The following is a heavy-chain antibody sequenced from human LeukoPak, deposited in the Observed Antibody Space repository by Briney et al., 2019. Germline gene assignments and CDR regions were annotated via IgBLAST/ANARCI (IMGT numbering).Heavy chain of an antibody. CDR3: ARADYDSSGYYSDY. D-gene: IGHD3-22*01. CDR1: GYTFINYD. Sequence: VASVSVSCKTSGYTFINYDIAWVRQAPGQGLEWMGRIIPILGIANYAQKFQGRVTITADKSTSTAYMELSSLRSEDTAVYYCARADYDSSGYYSDYWGQGTLVTVSS. CDR2: IIPILGIA. J-gene: IGHJ4*02. V-gene: IGHV1-69*04.